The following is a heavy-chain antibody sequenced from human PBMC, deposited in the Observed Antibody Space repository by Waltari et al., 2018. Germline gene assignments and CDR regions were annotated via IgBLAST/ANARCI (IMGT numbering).Heavy chain of an antibody. J-gene: IGHJ4*02. V-gene: IGHV4-34*01. CDR1: GGSFSGYY. Sequence: QVQLQQWGAGLLKPSETLSLTCAVYGGSFSGYYWSWIRQPPGKGLEWIGEINHSGSTNYNPSLKSRVTISVDPSKNQFSLKLSSVTAADTAVYYCARGIVVVPAAMGIHFDYWGQGTLVTVSS. D-gene: IGHD2-2*01. CDR3: ARGIVVVPAAMGIHFDY. CDR2: INHSGST.